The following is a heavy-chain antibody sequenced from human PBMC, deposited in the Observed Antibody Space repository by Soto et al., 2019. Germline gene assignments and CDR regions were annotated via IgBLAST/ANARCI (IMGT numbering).Heavy chain of an antibody. CDR3: TRRGTGGDEIFDI. CDR1: GFTFSSYW. V-gene: IGHV3-7*01. CDR2: IKQDGSEK. D-gene: IGHD1-1*01. Sequence: GGSLRLSCVASGFTFSSYWMSWVRQAPGKGLEWVANIKQDGSEKYYVDSVKGRFTLSRDNAKNSLYLQMNSLTVEDTAVYYCTRRGTGGDEIFDIWGQGTMVTVSS. J-gene: IGHJ3*02.